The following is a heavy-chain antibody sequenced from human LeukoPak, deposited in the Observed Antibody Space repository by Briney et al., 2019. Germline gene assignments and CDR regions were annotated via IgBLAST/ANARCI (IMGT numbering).Heavy chain of an antibody. CDR3: ARGAPGISAADY. CDR1: GFTFSDYY. CDR2: ISSSNTYT. V-gene: IGHV3-11*06. J-gene: IGHJ4*02. D-gene: IGHD6-13*01. Sequence: PGGSLRLSCAASGFTFSDYYMSWIRPAPGKGREWVSYISSSNTYTNYADSVKGRFTISRDNAKNSLYLQMNSLRAEDTAVYYCARGAPGISAADYWGQGTLVTVSS.